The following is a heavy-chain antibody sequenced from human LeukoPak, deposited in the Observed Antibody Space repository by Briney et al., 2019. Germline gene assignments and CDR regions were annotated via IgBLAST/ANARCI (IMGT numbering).Heavy chain of an antibody. CDR1: GGSISSYY. D-gene: IGHD3-22*01. J-gene: IGHJ4*02. Sequence: SETLSLTCTVSGGSISSYYWSWIRQPPGKGLEWIGYIYYSGSTNYNPSLKSRVTISVDTSKNQFSLKLSSVTAADTAVYYCAREPYDSSGYGHSYYFDYWGQGTLVTVSS. CDR2: IYYSGST. V-gene: IGHV4-59*01. CDR3: AREPYDSSGYGHSYYFDY.